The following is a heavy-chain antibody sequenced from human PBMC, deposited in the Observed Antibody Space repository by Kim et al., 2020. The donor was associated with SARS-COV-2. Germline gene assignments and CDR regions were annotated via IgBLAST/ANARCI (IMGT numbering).Heavy chain of an antibody. CDR1: GFTFSNYY. D-gene: IGHD1-1*01. J-gene: IGHJ4*02. Sequence: GGSLRLSFVASGFTFSNYYMNWVRQAAGKGLEWVSSITSKTSYMYYAASVKGRFTISRDNAKNSLYLQINLLTAEATALYYCGSGTNLTTPHYWRQATL. CDR2: ITSKTSYM. CDR3: GSGTNLTTPHY. V-gene: IGHV3-21*01.